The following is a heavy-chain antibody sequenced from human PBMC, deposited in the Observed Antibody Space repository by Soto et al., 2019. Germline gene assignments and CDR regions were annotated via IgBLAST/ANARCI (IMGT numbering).Heavy chain of an antibody. CDR2: INHSGST. J-gene: IGHJ6*02. D-gene: IGHD5-18*01. V-gene: IGHV4-34*01. CDR1: GGSFSGYY. CDR3: ARGGPRGYSYGQGDYYYYGMDV. Sequence: PSETLSLTCAVYGGSFSGYYWSWIRQPPGKXLEWIGEINHSGSTNYNPSLKSRVTISVDTSKNQFSLKLSSVTAADTAVYYCARGGPRGYSYGQGDYYYYGMDVWGQGTTVTVSS.